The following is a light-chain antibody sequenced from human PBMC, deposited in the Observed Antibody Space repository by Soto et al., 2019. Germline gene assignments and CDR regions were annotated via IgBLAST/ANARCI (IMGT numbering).Light chain of an antibody. CDR3: QQSFSTPT. J-gene: IGKJ5*01. V-gene: IGKV1-39*01. CDR2: SAS. Sequence: DIHITQSPSSLSASIGDRVTITFRASQRINIYLNWYRQKPGKAPELLIYSASNLQSGVPSRFSGSGSGTDFTLTISGLQPEDFATYYCQQSFSTPTFGQGTRRRL. CDR1: QRINIY.